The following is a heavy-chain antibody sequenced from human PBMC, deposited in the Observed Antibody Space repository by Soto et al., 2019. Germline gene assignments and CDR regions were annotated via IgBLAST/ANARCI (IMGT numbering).Heavy chain of an antibody. V-gene: IGHV3-11*01. D-gene: IGHD3-22*01. J-gene: IGHJ4*01. CDR1: GFTFSDYY. CDR3: ARDFDYYDTSGYYYGLFDY. Sequence: GGSLRLSCAASGFTFSDYYMSWIRQAPGKGREWVSYISSSGSTIYYADSVKGRFTISRDNAKNSLYLQMNNLRAEDTAVYYCARDFDYYDTSGYYYGLFDYWGQGPLVTSPQ. CDR2: ISSSGSTI.